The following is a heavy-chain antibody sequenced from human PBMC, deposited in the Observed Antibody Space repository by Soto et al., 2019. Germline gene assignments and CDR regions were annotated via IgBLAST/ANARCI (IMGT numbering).Heavy chain of an antibody. D-gene: IGHD3-3*01. CDR3: ARDTYYDFWSGYGMAV. Sequence: SGTLSRTCAVYGGAFSGYYWSWIRQPPWKGLEWIGEINRSGSTNYNPSLKSLVTISVDTSKNQFSLKLSSVTAADTAVYYCARDTYYDFWSGYGMAVWGQGTTVTVS. V-gene: IGHV4-34*01. J-gene: IGHJ6*02. CDR2: INRSGST. CDR1: GGAFSGYY.